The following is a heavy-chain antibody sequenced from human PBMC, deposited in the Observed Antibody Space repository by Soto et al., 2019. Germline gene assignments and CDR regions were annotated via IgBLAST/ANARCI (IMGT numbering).Heavy chain of an antibody. CDR1: GFTFSSYS. CDR3: ARDRASSKEGYYYYYGMDV. J-gene: IGHJ6*02. D-gene: IGHD3-16*01. CDR2: ISSSSSYI. Sequence: LRLSCAASGFTFSSYSMNWVRQAPGKGLEWVSSISSSSSYIYYADSVKGRFTISRDNAKNSLYLQMNSLRAEDTAVYYCARDRASSKEGYYYYYGMDVWGQGTTVTVSS. V-gene: IGHV3-21*01.